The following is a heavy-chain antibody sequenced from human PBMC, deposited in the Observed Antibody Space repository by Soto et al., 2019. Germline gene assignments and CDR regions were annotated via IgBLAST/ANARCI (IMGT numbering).Heavy chain of an antibody. Sequence: PGGSLRLSCAASGFTFSSYWVSWVRQAPGKGLEWVANIKQDGSEKYYVDSVKGRFTISRDNAKNSLYLQMNSPRAEDTAVYYCARGLLRGGWYPIGYWGQGTLVTVSS. CDR3: ARGLLRGGWYPIGY. CDR2: IKQDGSEK. V-gene: IGHV3-7*03. D-gene: IGHD6-19*01. J-gene: IGHJ4*02. CDR1: GFTFSSYW.